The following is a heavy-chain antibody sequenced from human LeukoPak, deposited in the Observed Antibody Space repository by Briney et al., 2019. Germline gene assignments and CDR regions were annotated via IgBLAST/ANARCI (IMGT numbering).Heavy chain of an antibody. J-gene: IGHJ4*02. CDR2: IYYSGST. CDR3: ARKHRSTYYYAD. V-gene: IGHV4-30-4*01. D-gene: IGHD1-14*01. Sequence: PSGTLSLTCTVSGGSINNPDYYWTWIRQPPGKGLEWIGYIYYSGSTYYSPSLKSRVTISIDTSKNRFSLNLDSVTAADTAVYYCARKHRSTYYYADWGQGTLVTVSS. CDR1: GGSINNPDYY.